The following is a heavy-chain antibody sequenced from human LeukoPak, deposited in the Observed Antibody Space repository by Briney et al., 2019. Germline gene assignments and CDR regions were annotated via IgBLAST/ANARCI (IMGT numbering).Heavy chain of an antibody. J-gene: IGHJ3*02. V-gene: IGHV4-59*08. D-gene: IGHD5-24*01. CDR2: IYYSGST. CDR3: ARHVTSRWLQSKFPLDDAFGI. Sequence: NPSETLSLTCTVSGGSISSYYWSWIRQPPGKGLEWIGYIYYSGSTNYNPSLKSRVTISVDTSKNQFSLKLSSVTAADTAVYYCARHVTSRWLQSKFPLDDAFGIWGQGTMVTVSS. CDR1: GGSISSYY.